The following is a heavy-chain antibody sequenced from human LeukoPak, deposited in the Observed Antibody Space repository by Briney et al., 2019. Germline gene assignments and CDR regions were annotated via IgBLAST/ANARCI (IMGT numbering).Heavy chain of an antibody. Sequence: GDSVKVSCKASGGTFSSYAISWVRQAPGQGLEWMGGIIPIFGTANYAQKFQGRVTITADESTSTAYMELSSLRSEDTAVYYCARGPDTAMVTPPNYYYGMDVWGQGTTVTVPS. CDR1: GGTFSSYA. J-gene: IGHJ6*02. D-gene: IGHD5-18*01. CDR2: IIPIFGTA. CDR3: ARGPDTAMVTPPNYYYGMDV. V-gene: IGHV1-69*13.